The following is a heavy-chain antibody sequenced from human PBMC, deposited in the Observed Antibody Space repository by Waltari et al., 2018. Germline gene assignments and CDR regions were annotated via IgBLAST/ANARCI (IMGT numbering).Heavy chain of an antibody. CDR1: GYTFIDYF. V-gene: IGHV1-2*06. Sequence: QVHLVQSGAEVKKPGASVKVSCKASGYTFIDYFLHWVRQAPGQGLEWRGRINPNRGDTKDAQKFQGRVTMSRDTSINTAYMELSRLRSDDTAVYYCARDLVAGTSVAKYMDVWGKGTTVTVSS. D-gene: IGHD1-7*01. CDR2: INPNRGDT. CDR3: ARDLVAGTSVAKYMDV. J-gene: IGHJ6*03.